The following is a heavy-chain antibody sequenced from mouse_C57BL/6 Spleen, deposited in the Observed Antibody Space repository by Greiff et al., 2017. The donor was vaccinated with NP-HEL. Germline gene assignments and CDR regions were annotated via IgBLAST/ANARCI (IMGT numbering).Heavy chain of an antibody. CDR1: GFTFTDYY. V-gene: IGHV7-3*01. Sequence: EVHVVQSGGGLVQPGGSLSLSCEASGFTFTDYYMSWVRQPPGKALEWLGFIRTKASGYTTEYSASVKGRLTISRDNSQSILYLQMNALRAEDSATYYCASSNWDAMDYWGQGTSVTVSA. CDR3: ASSNWDAMDY. CDR2: IRTKASGYTT. J-gene: IGHJ4*01. D-gene: IGHD4-1*02.